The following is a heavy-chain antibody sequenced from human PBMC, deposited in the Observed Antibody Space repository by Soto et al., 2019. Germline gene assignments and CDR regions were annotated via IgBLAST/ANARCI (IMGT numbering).Heavy chain of an antibody. CDR3: ARKTEYDY. V-gene: IGHV3-30*03. CDR2: ISYDGSNK. Sequence: QVQLVESGGGVVQPGRSLRLSCAAYGFTFSSYGMHWVRQAPGKGLEWVAVISYDGSNKYYADSVKGRFTISRDNSKNTLYLQMNSLRAEDTAVYYCARKTEYDYWGQGTLVTVSS. J-gene: IGHJ4*02. CDR1: GFTFSSYG.